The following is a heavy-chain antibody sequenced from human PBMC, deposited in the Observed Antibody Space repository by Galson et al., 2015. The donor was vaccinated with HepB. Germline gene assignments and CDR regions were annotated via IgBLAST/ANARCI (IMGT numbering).Heavy chain of an antibody. CDR1: GDSVSSNSVT. D-gene: IGHD6-25*01. J-gene: IGHJ4*02. CDR2: TYYRSKWYN. CDR3: ARAAPGKDFDY. V-gene: IGHV6-1*01. Sequence: CAISGDSVSSNSVTWNWIRQSPSRGLEWLARTYYRSKWYNDYSVSVRSRITINADKSKNQFSLQLNSVTPDDTAVYYCARAAPGKDFDYWGQGPLVTVSS.